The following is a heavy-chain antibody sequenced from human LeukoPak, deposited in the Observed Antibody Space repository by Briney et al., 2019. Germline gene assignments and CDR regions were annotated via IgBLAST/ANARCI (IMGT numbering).Heavy chain of an antibody. J-gene: IGHJ4*02. Sequence: SETLSLTCTVSGSSISSSSYYWGWIRHPPGKGLEWIGSIYYSGSTYYNPSLKSRVTISVDTSKNQFSLKLSSVTAADTAVYYCARRTERDYYDSSGYREEIDYWGQGTLVTVSS. D-gene: IGHD3-22*01. CDR1: GSSISSSSYY. CDR2: IYYSGST. CDR3: ARRTERDYYDSSGYREEIDY. V-gene: IGHV4-39*01.